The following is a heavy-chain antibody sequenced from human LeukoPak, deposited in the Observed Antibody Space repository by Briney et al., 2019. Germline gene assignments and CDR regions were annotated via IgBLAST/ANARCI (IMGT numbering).Heavy chain of an antibody. CDR3: ATTTGNAISFDI. V-gene: IGHV1-24*01. CDR2: FDPEDGET. D-gene: IGHD1-1*01. J-gene: IGHJ3*02. Sequence: ASVKVSCKVSGYTLTELSMHWVRQAPGKGLEWMGGFDPEDGETIYAQNFRGRVTMTEDTSTHTAYMELSSLRSEDTAVYYCATTTGNAISFDIWGQGTMVTVSS. CDR1: GYTLTELS.